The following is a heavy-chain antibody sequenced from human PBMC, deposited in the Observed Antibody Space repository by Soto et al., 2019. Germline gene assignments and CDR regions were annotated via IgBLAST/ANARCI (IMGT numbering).Heavy chain of an antibody. CDR1: GYTFSSYS. D-gene: IGHD2-21*01. Sequence: ASVKVSCKASGYTFSSYSLHWVRQAPGQRLEWMGWINGGSGNTQYSQNFQGRVTITRDTSASTVYMDLTSLRSEDTAFYYCAREIIASGYDYWGQGTLVTVSS. J-gene: IGHJ4*02. CDR2: INGGSGNT. V-gene: IGHV1-3*01. CDR3: AREIIASGYDY.